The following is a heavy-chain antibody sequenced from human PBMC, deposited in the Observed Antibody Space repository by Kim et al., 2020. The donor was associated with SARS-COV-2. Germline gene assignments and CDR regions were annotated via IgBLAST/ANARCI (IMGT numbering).Heavy chain of an antibody. Sequence: NYIPTLKSRVTIAVDTSKNQFSLKLSSVTAADTAVYYCASGYGSGSYYIFWGQGTLVTVSS. CDR3: ASGYGSGSYYIF. D-gene: IGHD3-10*01. J-gene: IGHJ4*02. V-gene: IGHV4-59*09.